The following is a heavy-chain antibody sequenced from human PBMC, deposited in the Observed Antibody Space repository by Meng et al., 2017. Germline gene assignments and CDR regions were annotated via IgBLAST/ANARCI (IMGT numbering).Heavy chain of an antibody. CDR1: GGSFSGYY. V-gene: IGHV4-34*01. CDR2: INHSGST. Sequence: QVQLQEWGAGPVKPSGTLSLTCGVYGGSFSGYYWSWIRQPPGKGLEWIGEINHSGSTNYNPSLKSRVTISVDTSKNQFSLKLSSVTAADTAVYYCASSGYSYGYRFDYWGQGTLVTVSS. J-gene: IGHJ4*02. D-gene: IGHD5-18*01. CDR3: ASSGYSYGYRFDY.